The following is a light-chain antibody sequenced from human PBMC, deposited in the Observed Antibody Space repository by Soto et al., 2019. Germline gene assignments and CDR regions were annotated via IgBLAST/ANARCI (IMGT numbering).Light chain of an antibody. Sequence: DIQMTQSPSSVSASIGDTVTITCRASQSISGWLAWYQQKPGRAPKLLIHGASTLQNGVPSRFSGSGSGTEFTLTITSLQPEDFAIYYCQQGHNFPADFGGGTRVESK. V-gene: IGKV1-12*01. CDR1: QSISGW. CDR2: GAS. CDR3: QQGHNFPAD. J-gene: IGKJ4*01.